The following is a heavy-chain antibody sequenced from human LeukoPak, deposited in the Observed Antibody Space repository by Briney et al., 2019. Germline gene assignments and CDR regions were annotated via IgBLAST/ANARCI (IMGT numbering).Heavy chain of an antibody. CDR1: GGTFSSYT. D-gene: IGHD5-24*01. CDR3: ARDGGWLQFDY. V-gene: IGHV1-69*04. J-gene: IGHJ4*02. CDR2: IIPILGIA. Sequence: SVKVSCKASGGTFSSYTISWVRQAPGQGLEWMGRIIPILGIANYAQKFQGRVTITADKSTSTAYMELSSLRSEDTAVYYCARDGGWLQFDYWGQGTLVTVSS.